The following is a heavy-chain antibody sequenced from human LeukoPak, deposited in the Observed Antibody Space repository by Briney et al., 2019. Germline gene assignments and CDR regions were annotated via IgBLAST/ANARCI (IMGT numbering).Heavy chain of an antibody. D-gene: IGHD1-7*01. J-gene: IGHJ4*02. CDR2: FSSSGST. CDR3: ARADSTNYPFDF. Sequence: PSQTLSLTCTVSGGSISSGGYYWSWIRQPAGKGLEWIGRFSSSGSTTYNPSLKSRITMSVDTSKNRFSLKLDSVTAADTAVYYCARADSTNYPFDFWGQGTLVTVSS. V-gene: IGHV4-61*02. CDR1: GGSISSGGYY.